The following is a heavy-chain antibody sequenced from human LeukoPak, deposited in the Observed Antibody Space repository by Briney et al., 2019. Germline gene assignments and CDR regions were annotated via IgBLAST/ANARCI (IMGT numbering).Heavy chain of an antibody. CDR2: ISVSGGSA. J-gene: IGHJ3*02. CDR1: RFTFSIHA. Sequence: GGSLTLFCAPSRFTFSIHAMRWARHAPGKGLEWVSAISVSGGSAYYADSVKGRFTISRDKSKNTLYLQMNSVRAEDTAVYYCAKDHDIVTEGNAFDIWGQGTMVTVSS. D-gene: IGHD3-9*01. V-gene: IGHV3-23*01. CDR3: AKDHDIVTEGNAFDI.